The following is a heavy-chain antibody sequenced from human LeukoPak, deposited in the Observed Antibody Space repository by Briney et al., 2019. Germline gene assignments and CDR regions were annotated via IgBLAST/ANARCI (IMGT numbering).Heavy chain of an antibody. D-gene: IGHD6-13*01. V-gene: IGHV3-30*18. CDR1: GFTFSSYG. Sequence: GGSLRLSCAASGFTFSSYGMHWVRQAPGKGLEWVAVISYDGSNKYYADSVKGRFTISRDNSKNTLYLQMNSLRAEDTALYYCAKDNDPYGSSWYNWFDPWGQGTLVTVSS. CDR3: AKDNDPYGSSWYNWFDP. J-gene: IGHJ5*02. CDR2: ISYDGSNK.